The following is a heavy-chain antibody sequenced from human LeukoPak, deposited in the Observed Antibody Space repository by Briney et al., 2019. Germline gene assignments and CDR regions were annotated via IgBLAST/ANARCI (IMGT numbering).Heavy chain of an antibody. V-gene: IGHV1-2*02. Sequence: SVKVSCKASGYTFTAYYLHWVRQAPGQGLEWMGYIYPKSSDTNYAQNFQGRVTMTMDTSISTVYMELSRLTSDDTAVYYCARDGAAAKTNVLDIWGQGTKVTVSS. CDR3: ARDGAAAKTNVLDI. D-gene: IGHD6-13*01. J-gene: IGHJ3*02. CDR2: IYPKSSDT. CDR1: GYTFTAYY.